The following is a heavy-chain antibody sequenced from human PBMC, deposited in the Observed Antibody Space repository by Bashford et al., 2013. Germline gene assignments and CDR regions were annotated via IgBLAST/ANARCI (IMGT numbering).Heavy chain of an antibody. J-gene: IGHJ3*02. CDR2: IYPGDSNT. D-gene: IGHD3-22*01. CDR3: ARNNSGYHHGTFDI. V-gene: IGHV5-51*01. CDR1: GYSFSSHW. Sequence: GESLKISCKGSGYSFSSHWIGWVRQTPGKGLEWMGIIYPGDSNTRYSPSFQGQVSISADKSISTAYLQWSSLKASDTAIYYCARNNSGYHHGTFDIWGQGTKVTVSS.